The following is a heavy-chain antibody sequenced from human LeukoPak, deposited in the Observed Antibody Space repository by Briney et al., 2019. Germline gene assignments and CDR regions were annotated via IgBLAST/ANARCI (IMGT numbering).Heavy chain of an antibody. V-gene: IGHV3-74*01. D-gene: IGHD1-26*01. J-gene: IGHJ4*02. CDR1: GFAFSNYW. Sequence: GGSLRLSCAASGFAFSNYWMHWVRQAPGKGPVWVSRIKNDGSITNYADSVKGRFTISRDNAKNTLYLQMNSLRAEDTAVYYCAVRESRWGQGTLVTVSS. CDR3: AVRESR. CDR2: IKNDGSIT.